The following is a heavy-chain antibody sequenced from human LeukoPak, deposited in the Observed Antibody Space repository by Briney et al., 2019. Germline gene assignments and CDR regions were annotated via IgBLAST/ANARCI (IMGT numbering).Heavy chain of an antibody. D-gene: IGHD6-13*01. CDR2: ISWNSGSI. Sequence: PGGSLRLSCAASGFTFDDYAMHWVRQAPGKGLEWVSGISWNSGSIGYADSVKGRFTISRDNAKNSLYLQMNSLRAEDTALYYCATQYSSSWFGDYWGQGTLVTVSS. V-gene: IGHV3-9*01. J-gene: IGHJ4*02. CDR1: GFTFDDYA. CDR3: ATQYSSSWFGDY.